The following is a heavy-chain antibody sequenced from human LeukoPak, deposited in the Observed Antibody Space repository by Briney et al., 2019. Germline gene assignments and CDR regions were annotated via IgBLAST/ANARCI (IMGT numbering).Heavy chain of an antibody. CDR2: IIPILGIA. CDR3: ARAFLIAAAGYYFDY. Sequence: GSSVKVSCKASGGTFSSYAISWVRQAPGQGLEWMERIIPILGIANYAQKFQGRVTITADKSTSTAYMELSSLRSEDTAVYYCARAFLIAAAGYYFDYWGQGTLVTVSS. CDR1: GGTFSSYA. D-gene: IGHD6-13*01. V-gene: IGHV1-69*04. J-gene: IGHJ4*02.